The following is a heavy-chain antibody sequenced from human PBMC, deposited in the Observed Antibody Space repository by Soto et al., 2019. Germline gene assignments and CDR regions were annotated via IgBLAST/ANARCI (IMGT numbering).Heavy chain of an antibody. J-gene: IGHJ6*02. CDR1: GGSISSSNW. V-gene: IGHV4-4*02. D-gene: IGHD6-13*01. Sequence: PSETLSLTCAVSGGSISSSNWWSWVRRPPGKGLEWIGEIYHSGSTNYNPSLKSRVTISVDKSKNQFSLKLSSVTAADTAVYYCARGKGIAAAGTFGYYYYGMDVWGQGTTVTVSS. CDR2: IYHSGST. CDR3: ARGKGIAAAGTFGYYYYGMDV.